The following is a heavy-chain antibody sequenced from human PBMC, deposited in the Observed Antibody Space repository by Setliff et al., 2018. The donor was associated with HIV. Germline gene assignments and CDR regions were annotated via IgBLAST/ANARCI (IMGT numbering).Heavy chain of an antibody. D-gene: IGHD2-15*01. CDR2: INHSGST. CDR3: ARGSSYSYYFDY. V-gene: IGHV4-34*01. CDR1: GGSISGHY. Sequence: SETLSLTCTVSGGSISGHYWSWIRQPPGKGLEWIGEINHSGSTNYNPSLKSRATISVDKSKKQFSLKVTSVTAADTAMYYCARGSSYSYYFDYWGQGTLVTVSS. J-gene: IGHJ4*02.